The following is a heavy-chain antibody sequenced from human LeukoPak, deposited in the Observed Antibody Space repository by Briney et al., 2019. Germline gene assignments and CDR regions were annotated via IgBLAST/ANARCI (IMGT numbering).Heavy chain of an antibody. CDR3: ARASRSTYYAAYDMDV. V-gene: IGHV3-23*01. CDR1: GLTFSSYA. D-gene: IGHD3-16*01. J-gene: IGHJ6*02. CDR2: ISGSGGST. Sequence: GGSLSLSCAASGLTFSSYAMSWVRQAPGKGLEWVSVISGSGGSTYYADSVKGRFTISRDNSRNTLYLQMNSLGAEDTALYYCARASRSTYYAAYDMDVWGQGTTVTVSS.